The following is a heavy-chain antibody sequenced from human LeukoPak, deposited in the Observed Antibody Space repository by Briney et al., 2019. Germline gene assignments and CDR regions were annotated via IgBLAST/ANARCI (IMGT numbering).Heavy chain of an antibody. CDR2: IKIEKCIK. Sequence: GGALRLSCAASGFTFSSYWMSWGSQAPGEGGEGVADIKIEKCIKFYVHSANRPFTISSHNAKNSLSLQMNSLRAVDTALYYCASLHYIYYDRDNWFDPWGQGTLVTVSS. J-gene: IGHJ5*02. CDR3: ASLHYIYYDRDNWFDP. V-gene: IGHV3-7*01. CDR1: GFTFSSYW. D-gene: IGHD3-22*01.